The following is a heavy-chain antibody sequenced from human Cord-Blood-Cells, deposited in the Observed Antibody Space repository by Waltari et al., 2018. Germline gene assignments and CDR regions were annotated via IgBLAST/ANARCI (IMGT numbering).Heavy chain of an antibody. CDR1: GFTFSSYA. Sequence: EVQLLESGGGLVQPGGSLRLSCAASGFTFSSYAMRWVRQAPGKGLEWVSGISGSGGSTYYADSVKGRFTISRDNSKNTLYLQMNSLRAEDTAVYYCAKDHSAHSSSWFDYWGQGTLVTVSS. J-gene: IGHJ4*02. CDR2: ISGSGGST. D-gene: IGHD6-13*01. CDR3: AKDHSAHSSSWFDY. V-gene: IGHV3-23*01.